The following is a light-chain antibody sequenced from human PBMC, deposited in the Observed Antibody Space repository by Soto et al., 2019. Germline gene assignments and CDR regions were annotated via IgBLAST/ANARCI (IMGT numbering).Light chain of an antibody. CDR3: QQYNNWPRT. J-gene: IGKJ1*01. CDR2: GAS. CDR1: QSVSSN. Sequence: EIVMTQSPATLSVSPGERATFSCRASQSVSSNLAWYQQKPGQAPRLLIYGASIRATGIPARFSGSGSGTEFTLTISSLQSEDSAVYYCQQYNNWPRTFGQGTKVDI. V-gene: IGKV3-15*01.